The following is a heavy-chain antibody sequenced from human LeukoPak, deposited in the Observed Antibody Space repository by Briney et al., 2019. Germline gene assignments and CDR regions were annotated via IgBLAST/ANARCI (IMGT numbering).Heavy chain of an antibody. V-gene: IGHV3-21*01. Sequence: GGSLRLSCAASGFTFSSYSMNWVRQAPGTGLEWVSSISSSSSYIYYADSVKSRFTISRDNAKNSLYLQMNSLRAEDTAVYYCARCPFYYYMDVWGKGTTVTVSS. CDR2: ISSSSSYI. J-gene: IGHJ6*03. CDR3: ARCPFYYYMDV. CDR1: GFTFSSYS.